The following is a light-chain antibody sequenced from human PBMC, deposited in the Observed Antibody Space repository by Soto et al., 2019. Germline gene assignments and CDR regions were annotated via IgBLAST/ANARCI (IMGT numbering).Light chain of an antibody. J-gene: IGLJ2*01. CDR3: SSYAGNNNLV. CDR2: EVS. V-gene: IGLV2-8*01. CDR1: SSDVGGYDY. Sequence: QSALTQPPSASGSPGQSVTISCAGTSSDVGGYDYVSLYQQHPGKAPKLMIYEVSKRPSGVPDRFSGSKSGNTASLTVSGLQAEDEADYYCSSYAGNNNLVFGGGTKLTVL.